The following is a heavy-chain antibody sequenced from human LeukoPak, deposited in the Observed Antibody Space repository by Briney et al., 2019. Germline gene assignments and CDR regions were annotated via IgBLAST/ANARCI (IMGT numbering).Heavy chain of an antibody. D-gene: IGHD3-22*01. V-gene: IGHV1-18*01. CDR2: ISAYNGNT. Sequence: ASVKVSCKASGYTFTSYGISWVRQAPGQGLEWMGWISAYNGNTNYAQKLQGRVTMTTDTSTSTAYMELRSLRSDDTAVYYCAREEYYYDSSSGYPDYWGQGTLVTVSS. CDR1: GYTFTSYG. CDR3: AREEYYYDSSSGYPDY. J-gene: IGHJ4*02.